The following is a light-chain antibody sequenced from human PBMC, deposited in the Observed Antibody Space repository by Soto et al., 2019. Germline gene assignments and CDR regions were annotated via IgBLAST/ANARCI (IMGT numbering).Light chain of an antibody. Sequence: DIQMTQSPSTLSASGGDRVTITCRASQSISSWLAWYQQKPGKAPKLLIYKASSLESGVPSRFSGSGSGAALTLTISSLQPDDFATYYCQQYNSYPLPFGGGTKVDI. CDR2: KAS. CDR1: QSISSW. V-gene: IGKV1-5*03. CDR3: QQYNSYPLP. J-gene: IGKJ4*01.